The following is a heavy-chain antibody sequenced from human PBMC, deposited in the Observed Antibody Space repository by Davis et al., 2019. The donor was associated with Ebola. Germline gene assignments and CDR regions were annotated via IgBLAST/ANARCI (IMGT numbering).Heavy chain of an antibody. CDR2: ISGSGGYT. V-gene: IGHV3-23*01. Sequence: GGSLRLSCAASGFTFGDYAMHWVRQAPGKGLEWVPGISGSGGYTYYAYSVKGRFTISRDNSKNTLYVQMNSLRAEDTATYYCAKRPDVVLPEVSFYYYGMDVWGKGTTVTVSS. D-gene: IGHD2-2*01. CDR1: GFTFGDYA. CDR3: AKRPDVVLPEVSFYYYGMDV. J-gene: IGHJ6*04.